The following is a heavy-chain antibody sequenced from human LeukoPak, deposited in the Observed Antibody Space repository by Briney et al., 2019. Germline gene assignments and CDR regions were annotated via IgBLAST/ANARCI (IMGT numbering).Heavy chain of an antibody. Sequence: AETLSLTCTVPGVSNSNYFLSWIRQPPAKGLEWVGCIYYSECTNYNPSLQSRVTISVVTSKRQFSLKLRSVTAADTAVYYCARHLSIAADGTFDYWGQGTLVTVSS. CDR3: ARHLSIAADGTFDY. CDR1: GVSNSNYF. V-gene: IGHV4-59*08. D-gene: IGHD6-13*01. J-gene: IGHJ4*02. CDR2: IYYSECT.